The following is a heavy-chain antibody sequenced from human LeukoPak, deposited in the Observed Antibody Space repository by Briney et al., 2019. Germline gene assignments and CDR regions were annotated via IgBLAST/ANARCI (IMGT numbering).Heavy chain of an antibody. CDR3: ARDSYFDDSSGYEEQEAFDY. Sequence: GGSLRLSCAASGFTFSSYSMNWVRQAPGKGLEWVSYISSSSSTIYYADSVKGRFTISRDNAKNSLYLQMNSLRAEDTAVYYCARDSYFDDSSGYEEQEAFDYWGQGTLVTVSS. CDR1: GFTFSSYS. V-gene: IGHV3-48*01. J-gene: IGHJ4*02. D-gene: IGHD3-22*01. CDR2: ISSSSSTI.